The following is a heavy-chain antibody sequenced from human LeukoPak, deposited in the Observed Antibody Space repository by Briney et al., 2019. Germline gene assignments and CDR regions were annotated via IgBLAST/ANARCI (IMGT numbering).Heavy chain of an antibody. CDR1: GFTFSSYT. J-gene: IGHJ5*02. V-gene: IGHV3-30*04. Sequence: GRSLRLSCAASGFTFSSYTMHWVRQAPGKGLEWVAVISYDGSNKYYADSVKGRFTISRDNSKSTLYLQMNSLRAEDTAVYYCARGLQDDILTGVSWFDPWGQGTLVTVSS. D-gene: IGHD3-9*01. CDR2: ISYDGSNK. CDR3: ARGLQDDILTGVSWFDP.